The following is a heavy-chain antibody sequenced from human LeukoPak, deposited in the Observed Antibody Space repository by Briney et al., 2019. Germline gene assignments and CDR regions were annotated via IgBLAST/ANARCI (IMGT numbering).Heavy chain of an antibody. CDR3: ARKYSSSPYYFDC. CDR2: IYDSGST. Sequence: SETLSLTCAVSGYSISTGDYWGWIRQPPGKGLEWIGSIYDSGSTYYNPSLKSRVTISADTSKNQFSLKLSSVTAADTAFYYCARKYSSSPYYFDCWGQGTLVTVSS. D-gene: IGHD6-13*01. V-gene: IGHV4-38-2*01. J-gene: IGHJ4*02. CDR1: GYSISTGDY.